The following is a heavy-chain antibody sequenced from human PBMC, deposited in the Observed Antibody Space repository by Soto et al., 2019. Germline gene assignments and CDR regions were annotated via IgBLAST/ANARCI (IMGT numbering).Heavy chain of an antibody. J-gene: IGHJ4*02. CDR1: GFSFRNYG. V-gene: IGHV3-9*01. CDR3: VKEKLYSNYEYYFDS. D-gene: IGHD4-4*01. CDR2: ISWHSGTI. Sequence: GGSLRLSCAASGFSFRNYGMHWVRRDPGKGLEWVSGISWHSGTIGYADSVRGRFTISRDNAKNSLYLQMNSLRPEDTALYYCVKEKLYSNYEYYFDSWGQGTLVTVSS.